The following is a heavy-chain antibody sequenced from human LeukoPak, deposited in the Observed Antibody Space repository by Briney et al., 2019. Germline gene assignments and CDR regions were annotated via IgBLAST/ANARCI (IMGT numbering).Heavy chain of an antibody. CDR3: ARDKSSFYSESGSKFDY. CDR1: GFTFSSYW. J-gene: IGHJ4*02. Sequence: GGSLRLSCAASGFTFSSYWMSWVRQAPGKGLEWVAHIKHDGSQKYYVDSVRGRFTISRDNAKNSLFLQMNSLRVEDTAVYYCARDKSSFYSESGSKFDYWGQGTLVTVSS. CDR2: IKHDGSQK. V-gene: IGHV3-7*01. D-gene: IGHD3-10*01.